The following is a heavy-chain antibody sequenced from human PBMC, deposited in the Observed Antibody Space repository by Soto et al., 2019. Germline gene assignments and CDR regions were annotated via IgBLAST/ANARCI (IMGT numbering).Heavy chain of an antibody. V-gene: IGHV3-9*01. CDR3: AKDLTNYDSSGHYFDF. CDR2: ISWNSGSV. J-gene: IGHJ4*02. Sequence: EVQLVESGGGLVQPGRSLRLSCAASGFTFDDYAMHWVRHAPGKGLEWVSGISWNSGSVGYADSVKGRFTISRDNAKNSLYLQMNSLRAADTAFYYCAKDLTNYDSSGHYFDFWGQGTLVTVAS. D-gene: IGHD3-22*01. CDR1: GFTFDDYA.